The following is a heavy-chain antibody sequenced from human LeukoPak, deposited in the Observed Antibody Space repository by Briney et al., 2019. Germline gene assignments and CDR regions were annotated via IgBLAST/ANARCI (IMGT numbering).Heavy chain of an antibody. CDR1: GFTFSSYG. V-gene: IGHV3-30*02. J-gene: IGHJ5*02. Sequence: GGSLRLSCAASGFTFSSYGMHWVRQAPGKGLEWVAFIRYDGSNKYYADSVKGRFTISRDNSKNTPYLQMNSLRAEDTAVYYCAKGARLWFGEEWFDPWGQGTLVTVSS. CDR2: IRYDGSNK. D-gene: IGHD3-10*01. CDR3: AKGARLWFGEEWFDP.